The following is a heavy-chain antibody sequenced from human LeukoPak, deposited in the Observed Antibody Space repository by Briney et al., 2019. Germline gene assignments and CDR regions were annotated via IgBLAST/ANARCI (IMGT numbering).Heavy chain of an antibody. D-gene: IGHD2/OR15-2a*01. V-gene: IGHV1-69-2*01. CDR3: ATDREIDPRGVDY. Sequence: ASVKVSCKVSGYTFTDYYMHWVQQAPGKGLEWMGLVDPEDGETIYAEKFQGRVTITADTSTDTAYMELSSLRSEDTAVYYCATDREIDPRGVDYWGRGTLVTVSS. J-gene: IGHJ4*02. CDR2: VDPEDGET. CDR1: GYTFTDYY.